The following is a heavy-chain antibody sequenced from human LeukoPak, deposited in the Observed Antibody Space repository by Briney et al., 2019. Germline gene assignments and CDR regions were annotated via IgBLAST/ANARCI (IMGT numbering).Heavy chain of an antibody. V-gene: IGHV3-48*03. CDR2: IDSGGSTK. CDR3: ATVGRSTRPGY. CDR1: GFTFSSSE. J-gene: IGHJ4*02. D-gene: IGHD6-6*01. Sequence: GGSLRLSCAASGFTFSSSEMNWVRQAPGKGLEWISYIDSGGSTKYYADSVKGRFTVSRDNAKNSLFLQMNSLRAEDTAVYYCATVGRSTRPGYWGQGTLVTASS.